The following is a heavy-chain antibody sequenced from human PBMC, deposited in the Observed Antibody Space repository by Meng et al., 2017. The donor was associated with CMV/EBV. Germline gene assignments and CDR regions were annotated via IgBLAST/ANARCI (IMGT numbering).Heavy chain of an antibody. CDR1: GGSISSYY. V-gene: IGHV4-59*01. CDR3: ARAAGSSSGWYGDDY. J-gene: IGHJ4*02. CDR2: IYYSGST. D-gene: IGHD6-19*01. Sequence: ESLKISCTVSGGSISSYYWSWIRQPPGKGLEWIGYIYYSGSTNYNPSLKSRVTISVDTSKNQFSLKLGSVTAADTAVYYCARAAGSSSGWYGDDYWGQGTLVTVSS.